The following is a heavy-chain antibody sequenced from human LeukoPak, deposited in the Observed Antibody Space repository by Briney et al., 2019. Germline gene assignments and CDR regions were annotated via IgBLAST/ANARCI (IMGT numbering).Heavy chain of an antibody. J-gene: IGHJ5*02. V-gene: IGHV1-3*01. D-gene: IGHD4-17*01. CDR3: ARDIRWLPTS. CDR2: INAGNGNT. Sequence: ASVKVSCKASGYTFTSYAMHWVRQAPGQRLEWMGWINAGNGNTKYSQKFQGRVTITADESTSTAYMELSSLRSEDTAVYYCARDIRWLPTSWGQGTLVTVSS. CDR1: GYTFTSYA.